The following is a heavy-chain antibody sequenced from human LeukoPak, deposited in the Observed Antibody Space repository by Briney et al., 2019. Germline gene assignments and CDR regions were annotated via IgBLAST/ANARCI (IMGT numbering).Heavy chain of an antibody. J-gene: IGHJ4*02. Sequence: PGGALRVSCEAAGFTFSSYWMSWVRQAPGKGLQWVANIKQDGSEKYYVDSVKGRFTISRDNAKNSLYPQMNSLRAEDTAVYYCARGGQWLVYYFDYCGQGTLVTVSS. D-gene: IGHD6-19*01. CDR2: IKQDGSEK. CDR1: GFTFSSYW. CDR3: ARGGQWLVYYFDY. V-gene: IGHV3-7*01.